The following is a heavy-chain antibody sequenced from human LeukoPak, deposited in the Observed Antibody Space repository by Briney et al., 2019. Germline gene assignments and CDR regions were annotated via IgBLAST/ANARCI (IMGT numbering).Heavy chain of an antibody. CDR2: INPNSGGT. V-gene: IGHV1-2*02. D-gene: IGHD1-1*01. J-gene: IGHJ5*02. Sequence: ASVKVSCKASGYTFTAYYMHWVRQAPGQGLEWMGWINPNSGGTNYAQKFQGRVTMTRDTSISTAYMELSRLRSDDTAVYYCAREHGYNWNDGWFDPWGQGTLVTVSS. CDR1: GYTFTAYY. CDR3: AREHGYNWNDGWFDP.